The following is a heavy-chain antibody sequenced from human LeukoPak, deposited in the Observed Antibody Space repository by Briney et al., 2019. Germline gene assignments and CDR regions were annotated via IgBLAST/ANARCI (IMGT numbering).Heavy chain of an antibody. Sequence: SETLSLTCTVSGDSISSGNYWGWIRQPPGKGLEWIGRIYTSGSTNYNPSLKSRVTMSVDTSKNQFSLKLSSVTAADTAVYYCARTYCSSTSCYRGAFDIWGQGTMVTVSS. CDR1: GDSISSGNY. D-gene: IGHD2-2*01. CDR3: ARTYCSSTSCYRGAFDI. J-gene: IGHJ3*02. CDR2: IYTSGST. V-gene: IGHV4-38-2*02.